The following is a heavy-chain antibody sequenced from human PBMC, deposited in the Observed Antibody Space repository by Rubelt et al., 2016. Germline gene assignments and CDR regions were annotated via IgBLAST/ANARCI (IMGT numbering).Heavy chain of an antibody. CDR1: GFTFRDYA. CDR3: AKDRARIPPGDTDY. J-gene: IGHJ4*02. V-gene: IGHV3-23*04. Sequence: EVLLVQSGGGLVEPGGSLRLSCAASGFTFRDYAINWVRQAPGKGLEWVSGIGGSGDTTYYADSVKGRFTISRDNSKNTVDLQMNSLRAGDTAVYYCAKDRARIPPGDTDYWGQGALVTVSS. CDR2: IGGSGDTT. D-gene: IGHD2-2*02.